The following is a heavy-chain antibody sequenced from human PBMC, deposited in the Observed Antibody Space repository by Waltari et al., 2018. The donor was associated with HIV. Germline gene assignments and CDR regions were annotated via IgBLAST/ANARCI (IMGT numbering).Heavy chain of an antibody. CDR2: IYHSGST. D-gene: IGHD3-22*01. CDR1: GGPITGTTW. V-gene: IGHV4-4*02. Sequence: QVQLQESGPGLVKPSGTLSLTCAVSGGPITGTTWWSWVRQPPGKGLEWIGEIYHSGSTNYNPSLKSRVTISLDKSKNQFSLKLSSVTAADTALYYCAGSRSSGSSVYYGMDVWGQGTTVTVSS. J-gene: IGHJ6*02. CDR3: AGSRSSGSSVYYGMDV.